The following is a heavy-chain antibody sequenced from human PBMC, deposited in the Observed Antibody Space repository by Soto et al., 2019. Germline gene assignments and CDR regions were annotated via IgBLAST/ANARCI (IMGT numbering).Heavy chain of an antibody. V-gene: IGHV3-23*01. Sequence: EVQLLESGGGLVQPGGSLRLSCAASGFTFSSYAMHWVRQAPGKGLEWFSAISGSGGSTYYAASVKGRFTISRDNSKNALYLQMNSLRAEATAVYYCAKDGSVTPWVWGQGTLVTVSS. CDR1: GFTFSSYA. D-gene: IGHD4-17*01. J-gene: IGHJ4*02. CDR3: AKDGSVTPWV. CDR2: ISGSGGST.